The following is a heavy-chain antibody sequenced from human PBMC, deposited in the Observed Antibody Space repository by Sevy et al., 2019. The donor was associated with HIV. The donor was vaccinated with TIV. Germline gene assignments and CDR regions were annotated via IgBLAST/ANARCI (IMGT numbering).Heavy chain of an antibody. CDR1: GFPFSTHA. CDR3: AKHGYTSGWREAFDV. Sequence: GGSLRLSCAASGFPFSTHAMSWVRQAPGKGLEWVSAISASGGSTYYADSVKGRFTISRENSKNMVHVQMNSLRAEDTAVYYCAKHGYTSGWREAFDVWGQGTMVTVSS. D-gene: IGHD6-19*01. CDR2: ISASGGST. V-gene: IGHV3-23*01. J-gene: IGHJ3*01.